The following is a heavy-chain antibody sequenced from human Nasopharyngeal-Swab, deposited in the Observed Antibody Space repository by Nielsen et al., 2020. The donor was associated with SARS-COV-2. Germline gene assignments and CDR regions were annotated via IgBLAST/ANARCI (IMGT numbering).Heavy chain of an antibody. D-gene: IGHD4-17*01. CDR2: ISFAGTNK. CDR1: GFTFSRYA. J-gene: IGHJ5*02. CDR3: ARDPTVTTFNWLDP. V-gene: IGHV3-30*04. Sequence: GESLKISCAASGFTFSRYAMHWVRQAPGTGLEWVAVISFAGTNKYYTDSVKGRFTISRDDSKNTLYLLMDNLRPDDTAVYYCARDPTVTTFNWLDPWGQGTLVTVSS.